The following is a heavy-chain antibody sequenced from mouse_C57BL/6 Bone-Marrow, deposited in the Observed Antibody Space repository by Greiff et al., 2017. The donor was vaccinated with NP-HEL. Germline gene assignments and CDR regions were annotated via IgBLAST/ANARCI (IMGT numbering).Heavy chain of an antibody. J-gene: IGHJ2*01. Sequence: QVQLQQSDAELVKPGASVKISCKVSGYTFTDHTIHWMKQRPEQGLEWIGYIYPRDGSTKYNEKFKGKATLTADKSSSTAYMELRSLTSEDSAVYFCARRGYITTVVATMDYFDYWGQGTTLTVSS. CDR2: IYPRDGST. CDR3: ARRGYITTVVATMDYFDY. D-gene: IGHD1-1*01. V-gene: IGHV1-78*01. CDR1: GYTFTDHT.